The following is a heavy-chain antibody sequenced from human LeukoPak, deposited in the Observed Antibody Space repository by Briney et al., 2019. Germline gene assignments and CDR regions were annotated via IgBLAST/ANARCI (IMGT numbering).Heavy chain of an antibody. CDR3: ARAPPYYYDSSGPDY. CDR2: INPSGGST. CDR1: GYTFTSYY. Sequence: ASVKVSCKASGYTFTSYYMHWVRQAPGQGLEWMGIINPSGGSTSYAQKFQGRVTMTRDMSTSTVYMELSSLRSEDTAVYYCARAPPYYYDSSGPDYWGQGNLVTVSS. D-gene: IGHD3-22*01. J-gene: IGHJ4*02. V-gene: IGHV1-46*01.